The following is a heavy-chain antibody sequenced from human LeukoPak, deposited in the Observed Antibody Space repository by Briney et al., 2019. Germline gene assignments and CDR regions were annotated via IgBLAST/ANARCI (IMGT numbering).Heavy chain of an antibody. CDR3: ARARRLRGIVVVIYDAFDI. CDR2: ISSTSAYI. D-gene: IGHD3-22*01. Sequence: GGSLRLSCAASGFALNAYSLTWVRQAPGKGLEWVSSISSTSAYIHYAESVKGRFTISRDNSKNTLYLQMNSLRAEDTAVYYCARARRLRGIVVVIYDAFDIWGQGTMVTVSS. V-gene: IGHV3-21*01. CDR1: GFALNAYS. J-gene: IGHJ3*02.